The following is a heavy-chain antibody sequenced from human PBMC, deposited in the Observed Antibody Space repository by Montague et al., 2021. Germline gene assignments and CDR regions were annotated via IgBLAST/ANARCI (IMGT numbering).Heavy chain of an antibody. J-gene: IGHJ4*02. CDR2: IFHSGST. Sequence: SETLSLTCTVSGYSISSGYYWGWIRQPPGKGLEWIGSIFHSGSTYYNPSLKSRVTISVVTSKNQFSLKLTSVTAADTALYYCARDREAAPFDYWGQGTLVTVSS. CDR1: GYSISSGYY. D-gene: IGHD2-15*01. CDR3: ARDREAAPFDY. V-gene: IGHV4-38-2*02.